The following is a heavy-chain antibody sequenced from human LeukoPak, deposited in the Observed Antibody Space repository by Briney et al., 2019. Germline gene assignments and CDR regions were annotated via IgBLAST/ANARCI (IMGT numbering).Heavy chain of an antibody. J-gene: IGHJ4*02. CDR1: GGSMSSSSYC. CDR2: IYYSGST. CDR3: AREAYCGGYCYSGDY. V-gene: IGHV4-39*02. D-gene: IGHD2-21*02. Sequence: SETLSLTCTVSGGSMSSSSYCWGWIRQPPGKGLEWIGSIYYSGSTYYNPSLKSRVTISVDTSKNQFSLKLSSVTAADTAVYYWAREAYCGGYCYSGDYWGQGTLVTVSS.